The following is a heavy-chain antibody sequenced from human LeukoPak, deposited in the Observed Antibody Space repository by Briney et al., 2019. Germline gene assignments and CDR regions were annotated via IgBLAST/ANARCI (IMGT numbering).Heavy chain of an antibody. CDR3: ARDSEMATIWNIYYYYYYMDV. CDR1: GYTFTGYY. D-gene: IGHD5-24*01. V-gene: IGHV1-2*02. J-gene: IGHJ6*03. Sequence: ASVKVSCKASGYTFTGYYMHWVRQAPGQGLEWMGWINPNSGGTNYAQKFQGRVTMTRDTSISTAYMELSRLRSDDTAVYYCARDSEMATIWNIYYYYYYMDVWGKGTTVTVSS. CDR2: INPNSGGT.